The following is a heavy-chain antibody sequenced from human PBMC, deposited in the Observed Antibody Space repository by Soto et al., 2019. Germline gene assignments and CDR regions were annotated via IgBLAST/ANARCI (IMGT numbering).Heavy chain of an antibody. CDR2: MNPKSGAT. J-gene: IGHJ6*04. CDR1: GYTFTDYY. CDR3: TSGGTPYSSWNIYFNGMDV. V-gene: IGHV1-2*02. D-gene: IGHD5-12*01. Sequence: QAQVEQSGAEVKKPGASVKVSCKSSGYTFTDYYVHWVRQAPGQGREWMGWMNPKSGATNYAQKFRGRVTMTRDTSTTTACMELTRVTSGDTAVYYCTSGGTPYSSWNIYFNGMDVWGKGTTVTGSA.